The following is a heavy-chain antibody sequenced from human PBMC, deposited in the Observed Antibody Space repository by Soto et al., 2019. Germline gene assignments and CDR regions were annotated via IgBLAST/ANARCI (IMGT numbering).Heavy chain of an antibody. CDR1: GYTFTGHY. D-gene: IGHD3-10*01. CDR2: IGPASGDT. J-gene: IGHJ4*02. Sequence: ASVKVSCKASGYTFTGHYIHWVRQAPGQGPEWMGEIGPASGDTRYAQKFQGRVAMTRDTSITTVYMELNNLSPDDTAVYYCGRGRSGQLVVFYWGQGTPVTVSS. CDR3: GRGRSGQLVVFY. V-gene: IGHV1-2*02.